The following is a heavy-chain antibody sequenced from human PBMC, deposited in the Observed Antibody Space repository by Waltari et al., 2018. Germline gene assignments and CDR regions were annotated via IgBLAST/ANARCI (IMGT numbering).Heavy chain of an antibody. CDR3: AKDPNYDFWSGYYGG. D-gene: IGHD3-3*01. CDR1: GFTFSSYA. V-gene: IGHV3-23*04. Sequence: EVQLVESGGGLVQPGGSLRLSCAASGFTFSSYAMSWVRQAPGKVLGWVSAISGSGGSTYYADSVKGRFTISRDNSKNTLYLQMNSLRAEDTAVYYCAKDPNYDFWSGYYGGWGQGTLVTVSS. CDR2: ISGSGGST. J-gene: IGHJ4*02.